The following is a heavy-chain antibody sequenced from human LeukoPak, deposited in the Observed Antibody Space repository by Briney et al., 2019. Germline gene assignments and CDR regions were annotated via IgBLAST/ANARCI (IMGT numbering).Heavy chain of an antibody. CDR1: GGSISSGSYY. J-gene: IGHJ3*02. V-gene: IGHV4-61*02. Sequence: SETLSLTCTASGGSISSGSYYWSWIRQPAGKGLEWIGRIYTSGSTNYNPSLKSRVTISVDTPKNQFSLKLSSVTAADTAVYYCARDGLYSSGWSDAFDIWGQGTMVPVSS. D-gene: IGHD6-19*01. CDR3: ARDGLYSSGWSDAFDI. CDR2: IYTSGST.